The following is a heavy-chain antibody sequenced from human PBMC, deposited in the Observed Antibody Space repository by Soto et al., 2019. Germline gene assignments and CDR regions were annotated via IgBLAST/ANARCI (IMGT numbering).Heavy chain of an antibody. J-gene: IGHJ5*02. CDR2: INHSGSP. D-gene: IGHD1-26*01. Sequence: QVQLQQWGAGLLKPSETLSLTCAVYGGSFSGYYWSWIRQSPGKGLEWIGEINHSGSPNYNPSLKSRVTISIDTSKNQFSLKLSSVTAADTAVYYCAKGKWEPRFDPWGQGTLVTVSS. CDR1: GGSFSGYY. V-gene: IGHV4-34*01. CDR3: AKGKWEPRFDP.